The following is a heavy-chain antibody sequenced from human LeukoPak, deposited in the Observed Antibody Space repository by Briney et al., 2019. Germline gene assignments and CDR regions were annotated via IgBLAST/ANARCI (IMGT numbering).Heavy chain of an antibody. CDR1: GFTFSDYI. V-gene: IGHV3-23*01. D-gene: IGHD5-12*01. Sequence: GGSLRLSCVASGFTFSDYIMNWVRQAPGKGLEWVSTVTGSGITTSYAASVKGRFTISRDNSKNTLYLQMNSLRVEDTAVYYCAKSVAIGFDIWGQGTMVTVSS. J-gene: IGHJ3*02. CDR3: AKSVAIGFDI. CDR2: VTGSGITT.